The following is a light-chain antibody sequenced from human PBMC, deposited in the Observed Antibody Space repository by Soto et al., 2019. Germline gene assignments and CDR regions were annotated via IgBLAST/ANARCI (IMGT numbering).Light chain of an antibody. CDR1: QSVSSSY. CDR2: GAS. CDR3: QQDGSSHPLT. J-gene: IGKJ4*01. Sequence: EIVLTPSPGTLSWSPGERATLSCRASQSVSSSYLAWYQQKPGQAPRLLIYGASSRATGIPDRFSGSGSGTDFTLTISRLEPEDFAVYYCQQDGSSHPLTFGGGTKVEIK. V-gene: IGKV3-20*01.